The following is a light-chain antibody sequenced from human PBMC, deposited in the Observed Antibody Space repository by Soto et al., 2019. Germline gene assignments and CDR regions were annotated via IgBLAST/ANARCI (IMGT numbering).Light chain of an antibody. V-gene: IGLV1-40*01. J-gene: IGLJ3*02. CDR3: QSYDSSLRGWV. Sequence: QSVLTQPPSVSGAPGQRVTISRTGSSSNIGAGYDVHWYQQLPGTAPKLLVYGNSNRPSGVPDRFSGSKPGTSASLAISGLQAEDEADYYCQSYDSSLRGWVFGGGTKVTVL. CDR1: SSNIGAGYD. CDR2: GNS.